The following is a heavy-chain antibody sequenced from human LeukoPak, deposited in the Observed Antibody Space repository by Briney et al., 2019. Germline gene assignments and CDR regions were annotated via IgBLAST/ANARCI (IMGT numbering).Heavy chain of an antibody. CDR1: GFTFSSYS. CDR3: ARDVRTVTTLNLDY. D-gene: IGHD4-17*01. Sequence: GGSLRLSCAASGFTFSSYSMNWVRQAPGKGLEWVSSISSSSSYIYYAGSVKGRFTISRDNAKNSLYLQMNSLRAEDTAVYYCARDVRTVTTLNLDYWGQGTLVTVSS. CDR2: ISSSSSYI. V-gene: IGHV3-21*01. J-gene: IGHJ4*02.